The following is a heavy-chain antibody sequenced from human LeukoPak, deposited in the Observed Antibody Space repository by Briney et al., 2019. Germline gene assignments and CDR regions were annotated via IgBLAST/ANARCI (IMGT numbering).Heavy chain of an antibody. D-gene: IGHD3-3*01. CDR2: IKQEGSDK. J-gene: IGHJ4*02. V-gene: IGHV3-7*01. Sequence: PGGSLRLSCAASGFTFTNYWMTWVRQAPGKGLEWVANIKQEGSDKYYVDSVKGRFTISRDNAKNSLFLQMNSLKVEDTAVYYCAGVEWMGRMDYWGQGTLVTVSS. CDR1: GFTFTNYW. CDR3: AGVEWMGRMDY.